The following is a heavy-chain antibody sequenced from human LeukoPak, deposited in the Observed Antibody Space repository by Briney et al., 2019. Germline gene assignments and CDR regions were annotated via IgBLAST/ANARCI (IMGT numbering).Heavy chain of an antibody. Sequence: ASAKVSCKASGYTFTSYGISWMRQAPGQGLEWMGWISAYNGNTNYAQKLQGRVTMTTDTSTSTAYMELRSLRSDDTAVYYCARDLAHYYGLGSLFDYWGQGTLVTVSS. CDR2: ISAYNGNT. D-gene: IGHD3-10*01. V-gene: IGHV1-18*01. J-gene: IGHJ4*02. CDR1: GYTFTSYG. CDR3: ARDLAHYYGLGSLFDY.